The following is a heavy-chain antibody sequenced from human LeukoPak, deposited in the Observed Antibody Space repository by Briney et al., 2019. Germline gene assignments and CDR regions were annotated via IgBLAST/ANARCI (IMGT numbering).Heavy chain of an antibody. CDR2: IYHSGST. CDR3: ARGRRYSNYFGYFDY. Sequence: DPSETLSLTCIVSGYSISSVYYWGWIRQPPGKGLEWIGSIYHSGSTYYNPSLKSRVTISVDTSKNQFSLKLSSVTAADTAVYYCARGRRYSNYFGYFDYWGQGTLVTVSS. D-gene: IGHD4-11*01. CDR1: GYSISSVYY. J-gene: IGHJ4*02. V-gene: IGHV4-38-2*02.